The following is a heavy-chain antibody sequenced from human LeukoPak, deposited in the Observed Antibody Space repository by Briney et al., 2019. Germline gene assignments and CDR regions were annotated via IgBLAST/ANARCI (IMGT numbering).Heavy chain of an antibody. CDR1: GFTFSSYA. Sequence: PGGSLRLSCAASGFTFSSYAMSWVRQAPGKGLEWVSAISGSGGSTYYADPVKGRFTISRDNSKNTLYLQMNSLRAEDTAVYYCAKGRKAGFKFFDYWGQGSLVTVSS. CDR2: ISGSGGST. D-gene: IGHD6-13*01. J-gene: IGHJ4*02. CDR3: AKGRKAGFKFFDY. V-gene: IGHV3-23*01.